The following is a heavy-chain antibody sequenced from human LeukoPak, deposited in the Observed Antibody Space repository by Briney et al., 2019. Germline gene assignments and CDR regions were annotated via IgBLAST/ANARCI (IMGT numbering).Heavy chain of an antibody. CDR1: GYTFSSYG. CDR2: ISVYNGNT. V-gene: IGHV1-18*01. CDR3: ARDESSGSYYFDY. D-gene: IGHD1-26*01. Sequence: AAVKVSCKASGYTFSSYGISWVRQAPGQGLEWMAWISVYNGNTKYAQKVQGRVTMTTDTSTSTANMELRSLRSDDTAVYYCARDESSGSYYFDYWGQGTLVTVSS. J-gene: IGHJ4*02.